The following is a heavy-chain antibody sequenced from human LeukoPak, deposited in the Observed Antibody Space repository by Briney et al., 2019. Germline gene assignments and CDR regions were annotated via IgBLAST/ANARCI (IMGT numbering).Heavy chain of an antibody. V-gene: IGHV3-23*01. Sequence: GGSLRLSCAASGFTFSNYAMNWVRQAPGKGLEWVSLISGSTGSTYYADSVKGRFSISRDNSKNALYLQMNSLRLEDTAVYYCAKANAREFDYWGQGTLVTVSS. J-gene: IGHJ4*02. D-gene: IGHD3-10*01. CDR3: AKANAREFDY. CDR1: GFTFSNYA. CDR2: ISGSTGST.